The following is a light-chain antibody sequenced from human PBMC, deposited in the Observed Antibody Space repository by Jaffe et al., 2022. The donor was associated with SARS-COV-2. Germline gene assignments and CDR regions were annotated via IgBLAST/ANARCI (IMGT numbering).Light chain of an antibody. CDR1: QGISNY. Sequence: DIQMTQSPSSLSASIGDRVTITCRASQGISNYLAWYQQKPGKVPKLLIFAASTLQSGVPSRFSGRGSGTDFTLTISSLQPDDVATYYCQKYNSDPPGTFGQGTRV. V-gene: IGKV1-27*01. J-gene: IGKJ5*01. CDR2: AAS. CDR3: QKYNSDPPGT.